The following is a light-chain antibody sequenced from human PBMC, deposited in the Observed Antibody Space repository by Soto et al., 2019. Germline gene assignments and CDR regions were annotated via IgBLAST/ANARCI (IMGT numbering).Light chain of an antibody. CDR1: SSDIGGYNY. CDR3: CSYAGDYMFV. J-gene: IGLJ1*01. CDR2: DVT. V-gene: IGLV2-8*01. Sequence: QSALAQPPSASGSPGQSVTISCTGTSSDIGGYNYVSWYQQHPDKAPKLMIYDVTKRPSGVPDRFSGSKSGNTASLTVSGLQAEDEADYYCCSYAGDYMFVFGTGTKLTVL.